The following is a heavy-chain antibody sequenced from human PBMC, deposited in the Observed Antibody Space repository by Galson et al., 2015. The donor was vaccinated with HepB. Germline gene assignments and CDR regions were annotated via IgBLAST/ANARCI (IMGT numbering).Heavy chain of an antibody. CDR3: ARREFGIVKLPGAMNFYY. Sequence: SLRLSCAASGFTFSNYAMSWVRQAPGKGLAWVSSISNSGVVTYYADSVRGRFTISRDNFKNTLYLQMNSLRVEDTALYYCARREFGIVKLPGAMNFYYWGQGTLVTVSS. D-gene: IGHD2-2*01. V-gene: IGHV3-23*01. CDR2: ISNSGVVT. CDR1: GFTFSNYA. J-gene: IGHJ4*02.